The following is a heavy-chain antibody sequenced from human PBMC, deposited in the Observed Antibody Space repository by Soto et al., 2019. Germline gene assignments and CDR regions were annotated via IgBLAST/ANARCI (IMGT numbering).Heavy chain of an antibody. J-gene: IGHJ5*02. CDR3: ARRVGSSGYYNWFDP. V-gene: IGHV1-18*04. CDR2: ISAYNGNT. Sequence: ASVKVSCKASGYTFTSYGISWVRQAPGQGLEWMGWISAYNGNTNYAQKLQGRVTMTTDTSTSTAYMELRSLRSDDTAVYYCARRVGSSGYYNWFDPWGQGTLVTVSS. D-gene: IGHD3-22*01. CDR1: GYTFTSYG.